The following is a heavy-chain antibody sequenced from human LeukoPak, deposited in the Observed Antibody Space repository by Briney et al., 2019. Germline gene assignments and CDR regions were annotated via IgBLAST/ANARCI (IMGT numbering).Heavy chain of an antibody. V-gene: IGHV4-59*01. D-gene: IGHD3-3*01. Sequence: SETLSLTCTVSGGSISSYYWSWIRRPPGKGLEWIGYIYYSGSTNYNPSLKSRVTISVDTSKNQFSLKLSSVTAADTAVYYCARATDSYDFWSGYLPRYFDYWGQGTLVTVSS. CDR2: IYYSGST. CDR1: GGSISSYY. J-gene: IGHJ4*02. CDR3: ARATDSYDFWSGYLPRYFDY.